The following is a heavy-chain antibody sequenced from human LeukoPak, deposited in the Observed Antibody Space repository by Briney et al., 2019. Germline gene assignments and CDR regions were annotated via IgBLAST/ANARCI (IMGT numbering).Heavy chain of an antibody. CDR2: IYYSGST. V-gene: IGHV4-39*01. CDR3: ARHRAHSDYIDY. CDR1: GGSISSSSYY. D-gene: IGHD4-11*01. Sequence: WETLSLTCTVSGGSISSSSYYWGWIRQPPGKGLEWIGSIYYSGSTYYNPSLKSRVTISVDTSKNQFSLKLNSVTAADTAVYYCARHRAHSDYIDYWGQGTLITISS. J-gene: IGHJ4*02.